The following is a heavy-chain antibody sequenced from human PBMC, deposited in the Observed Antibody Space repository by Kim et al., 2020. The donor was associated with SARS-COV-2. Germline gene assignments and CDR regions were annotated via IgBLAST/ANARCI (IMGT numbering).Heavy chain of an antibody. V-gene: IGHV3-23*01. CDR3: AKDHPSSGWPAFDS. Sequence: GGSLRLSCAASGFTFSSRAMSWVRQAPGKGPEWVASVNNGGNAYYADSVKGRFTVSRDITRDTLYFQMNSLRAEDTALYFCAKDHPSSGWPAFDSWGQGTLVTFSS. J-gene: IGHJ4*02. CDR1: GFTFSSRA. D-gene: IGHD6-19*01. CDR2: VNNGGNA.